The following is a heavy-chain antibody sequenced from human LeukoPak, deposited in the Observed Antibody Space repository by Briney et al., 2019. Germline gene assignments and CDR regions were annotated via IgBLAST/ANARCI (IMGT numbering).Heavy chain of an antibody. Sequence: SETLSLTCAVYGGSFSGYYWSWIRQPPGKGLEWIGEINHSGSTNYNPSLKSRVTISVDTSKNQFSLKLSSVTAADTAVYYCARERSGSSFERAFDYWGQGTLVTVSS. CDR2: INHSGST. CDR3: ARERSGSSFERAFDY. J-gene: IGHJ4*02. CDR1: GGSFSGYY. D-gene: IGHD1-26*01. V-gene: IGHV4-34*01.